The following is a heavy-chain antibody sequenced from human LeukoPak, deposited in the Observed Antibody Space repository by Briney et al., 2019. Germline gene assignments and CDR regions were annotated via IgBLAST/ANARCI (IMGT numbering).Heavy chain of an antibody. CDR3: ARAHLRGYSYGYDAFDI. CDR1: GFTFSDYY. Sequence: PGGSLRLSCAASGFTFSDYYMSWLRQAPGKGLEWVSYISSSGSTIYYADSVKGRFTISRDNAKNSLYLQMNSLRAEDTAVYYCARAHLRGYSYGYDAFDIWGQGTMVTVSS. J-gene: IGHJ3*02. D-gene: IGHD5-18*01. V-gene: IGHV3-11*04. CDR2: ISSSGSTI.